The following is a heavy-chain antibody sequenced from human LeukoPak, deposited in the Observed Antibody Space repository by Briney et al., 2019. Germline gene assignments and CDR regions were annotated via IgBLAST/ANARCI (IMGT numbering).Heavy chain of an antibody. V-gene: IGHV7-4-1*02. D-gene: IGHD3-16*01. CDR1: GYSFTNYA. CDR3: ARGAGMITSQNAFDI. CDR2: INTNTGNP. Sequence: ASVKVSCKASGYSFTNYAMNWVRQAPGQGLEWMGWINTNTGNPAYAPGFTGRFVFSLDTSVSTAYLQISSLKAEDTAVYYCARGAGMITSQNAFDIWGQGTMVTVSS. J-gene: IGHJ3*02.